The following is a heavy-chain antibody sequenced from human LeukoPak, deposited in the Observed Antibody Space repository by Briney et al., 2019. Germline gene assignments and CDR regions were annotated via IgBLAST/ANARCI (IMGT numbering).Heavy chain of an antibody. J-gene: IGHJ4*02. CDR2: IWYDGSNK. CDR3: ARTYYYGSGSYYHPYFDY. D-gene: IGHD3-10*01. V-gene: IGHV3-33*01. CDR1: GFTFSSYG. Sequence: GGSLRLSCAASGFTFSSYGMHWVRQAPGKGLEWVAVIWYDGSNKYYADSVKGRFTISRDNSKNTLYLQMNSLRAEDTAVYYCARTYYYGSGSYYHPYFDYWGQGTLVTVSS.